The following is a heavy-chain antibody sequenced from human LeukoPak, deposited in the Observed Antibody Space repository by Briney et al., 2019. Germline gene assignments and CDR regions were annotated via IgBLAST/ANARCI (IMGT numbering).Heavy chain of an antibody. V-gene: IGHV1-2*02. CDR1: GYTFTGYY. D-gene: IGHD6-13*01. Sequence: ASVKVSCKASGYTFTGYYMHWVRQAPGQGLEWMAWINPNSGGTNYAQKFQGRVTMTRDTSISTAYMELSRLRSDDTAVYYCARGGPSSTYSYYYYGMDVWGQGTTVTVSS. J-gene: IGHJ6*02. CDR3: ARGGPSSTYSYYYYGMDV. CDR2: INPNSGGT.